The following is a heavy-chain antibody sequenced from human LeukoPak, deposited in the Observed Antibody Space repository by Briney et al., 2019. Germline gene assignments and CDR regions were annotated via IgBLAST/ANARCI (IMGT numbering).Heavy chain of an antibody. D-gene: IGHD3-22*01. CDR3: ARGPYSYDSSGAFDI. CDR1: GFTFSSYV. J-gene: IGHJ3*02. CDR2: ISYDGSNE. V-gene: IGHV3-30*04. Sequence: PGGSLRLSCAASGFTFSSYVMHWVRQAPGKGLEWVAIISYDGSNEYYADSVKGRFTISRDNSKNTLYLQMNSLRAADTAVYFCARGPYSYDSSGAFDIWGQGTMVTVSS.